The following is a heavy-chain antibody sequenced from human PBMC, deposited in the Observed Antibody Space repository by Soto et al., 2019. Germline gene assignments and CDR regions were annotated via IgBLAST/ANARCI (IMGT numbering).Heavy chain of an antibody. D-gene: IGHD2-15*01. Sequence: ASVKVSCKASGYTFTSYGISWVRQAPGQGLDWMGWISAYNGNTKYAQDLQGRVTMTTDTSTSTAYMELRSLRSDDTAMYYCARFSGGSYNTYYFYCGMDVWGQGTTFTV. V-gene: IGHV1-18*04. CDR2: ISAYNGNT. CDR1: GYTFTSYG. J-gene: IGHJ6*02. CDR3: ARFSGGSYNTYYFYCGMDV.